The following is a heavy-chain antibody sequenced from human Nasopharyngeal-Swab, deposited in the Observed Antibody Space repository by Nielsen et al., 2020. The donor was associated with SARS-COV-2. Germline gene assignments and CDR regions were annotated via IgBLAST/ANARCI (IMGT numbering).Heavy chain of an antibody. V-gene: IGHV1-8*02. CDR3: ARESSVAGTMWGNWFDP. CDR1: GGTFSSYA. CDR2: MNPNSGNT. J-gene: IGHJ5*02. D-gene: IGHD6-19*01. Sequence: ASVKVSCKASGGTFSSYAINWVRQATGQGLEWMGWMNPNSGNTGYAQKFQGRVTMTRNTSISTAYMELSSLRSEDTAVYYCARESSVAGTMWGNWFDPWGQGTLVTVSS.